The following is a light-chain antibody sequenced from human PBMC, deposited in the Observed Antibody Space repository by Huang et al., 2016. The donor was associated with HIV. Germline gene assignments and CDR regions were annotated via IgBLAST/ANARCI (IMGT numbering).Light chain of an antibody. Sequence: DIVMTQSPDSLAVSLGERATINCKSSQSVLYRSNNKISLAWYQKKPGHPPKLLIYWASTRESGVPDRFTGSGSGTDFSLTISSLQAEDVAVYYCQQYDTSPWTFGQGTKVEIK. J-gene: IGKJ1*01. CDR1: QSVLYRSNNKIS. CDR3: QQYDTSPWT. CDR2: WAS. V-gene: IGKV4-1*01.